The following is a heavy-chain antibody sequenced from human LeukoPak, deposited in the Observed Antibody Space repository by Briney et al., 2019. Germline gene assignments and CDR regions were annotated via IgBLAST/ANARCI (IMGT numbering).Heavy chain of an antibody. CDR1: GGSGGSISSSNF. D-gene: IGHD3-3*01. CDR3: ARADPEDYDFWSGYYTGGFVDY. CDR2: IYHSGST. V-gene: IGHV4-4*02. Sequence: SETLSLTCAVSGGSGGSISSSNFWTWVRQPPGKGLEWIGEIYHSGSTNYNPSLKSRVTISVDTSKNQFSLKLSSVTAADTAVHYCARADPEDYDFWSGYYTGGFVDYWGQGTLVTVSS. J-gene: IGHJ4*02.